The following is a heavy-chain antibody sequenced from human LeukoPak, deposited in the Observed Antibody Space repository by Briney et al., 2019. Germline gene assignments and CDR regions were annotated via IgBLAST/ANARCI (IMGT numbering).Heavy chain of an antibody. Sequence: GGSLRLSCAASGFTFDDYAMHWVRQAPGKGLEWVSGISWNSGSIGYADSVKGRFTISRDNAKNSLYLQMNSLRAEDTASYYCAKDIEDGRDYYGMDVWGQGTTVTVSS. V-gene: IGHV3-9*01. D-gene: IGHD1-14*01. J-gene: IGHJ6*02. CDR3: AKDIEDGRDYYGMDV. CDR2: ISWNSGSI. CDR1: GFTFDDYA.